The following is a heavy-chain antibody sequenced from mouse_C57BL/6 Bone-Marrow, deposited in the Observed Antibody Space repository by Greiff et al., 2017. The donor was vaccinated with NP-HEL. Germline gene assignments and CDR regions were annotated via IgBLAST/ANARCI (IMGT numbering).Heavy chain of an antibody. CDR2: IYPGNSDT. J-gene: IGHJ1*03. CDR3: TRTTVVDWYFDV. V-gene: IGHV1-5*01. Sequence: EVQLVESGTVLARPGASVKMSCKTSGYTFTSYWMHWVKQRPGQGLEWIGAIYPGNSDTSYNQKFKGKANLTAVTSASTAYMELSSLTNEDSAVYYCTRTTVVDWYFDVWGTGTTVTVSS. D-gene: IGHD1-1*01. CDR1: GYTFTSYW.